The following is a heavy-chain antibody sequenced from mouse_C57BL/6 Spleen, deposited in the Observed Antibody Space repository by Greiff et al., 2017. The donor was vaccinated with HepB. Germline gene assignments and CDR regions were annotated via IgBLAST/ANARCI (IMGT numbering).Heavy chain of an antibody. D-gene: IGHD1-1*01. J-gene: IGHJ2*01. CDR1: GYTFTSYW. CDR3: ASYYYGSSYGDY. Sequence: LQQPGAELVRPGTSVKLSCKASGYTFTSYWMHWVKQRPGQGLEWIGVIDPSDSYTNYNQKFKGKATLTVDTSSSTAYMQLSSLTSEDSAVYYCASYYYGSSYGDYWGQGTTLTVSS. CDR2: IDPSDSYT. V-gene: IGHV1-59*01.